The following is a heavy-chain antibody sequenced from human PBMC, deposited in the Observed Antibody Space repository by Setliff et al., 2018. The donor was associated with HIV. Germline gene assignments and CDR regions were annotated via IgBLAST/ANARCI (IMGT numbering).Heavy chain of an antibody. J-gene: IGHJ4*02. CDR3: ARNGVGDAPFDS. CDR1: GDSINSHY. CDR2: TYYSGGT. V-gene: IGHV4-59*11. D-gene: IGHD3-3*01. Sequence: SETLSLTCTPSGDSINSHYWSWIRQPQGKGLEWIGFTYYSGGTNYNPSLESRVTISVDTSKNHFSLNLTSVTAADTAIYSCARNGVGDAPFDSWGQGTLVTVSS.